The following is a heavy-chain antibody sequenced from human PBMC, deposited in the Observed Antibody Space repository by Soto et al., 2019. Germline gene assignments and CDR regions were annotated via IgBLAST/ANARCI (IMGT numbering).Heavy chain of an antibody. J-gene: IGHJ6*02. CDR3: ARDTGYSYGSYYYGMDV. CDR2: IIPIFGTA. D-gene: IGHD5-18*01. Sequence: ASVKVSCKASGGTFSSYAISWVRQAPGQGLEWMGGIIPIFGTANYAQKFQGRVTITADESASTAYMELSSLRSEDTAVYYCARDTGYSYGSYYYGMDVWGQGTTVTVSS. CDR1: GGTFSSYA. V-gene: IGHV1-69*13.